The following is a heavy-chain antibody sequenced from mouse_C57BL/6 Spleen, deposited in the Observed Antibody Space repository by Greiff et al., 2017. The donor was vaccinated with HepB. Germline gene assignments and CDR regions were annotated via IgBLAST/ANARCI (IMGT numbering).Heavy chain of an antibody. CDR2: INPNNGGT. Sequence: VQLKQSGPELVKPGASVKISCKASGYTFTDYYMNWVKQSHGKSLEWIGDINPNNGGTSYNQKFKGKATLTVDKSSSTAYMELRSLTSEDSAVYYCARYHITTVVDYAMDYWGQGTSVTVSS. CDR3: ARYHITTVVDYAMDY. D-gene: IGHD1-1*01. CDR1: GYTFTDYY. V-gene: IGHV1-26*01. J-gene: IGHJ4*01.